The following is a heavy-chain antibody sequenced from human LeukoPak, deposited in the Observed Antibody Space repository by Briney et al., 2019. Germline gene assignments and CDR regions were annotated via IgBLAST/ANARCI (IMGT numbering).Heavy chain of an antibody. V-gene: IGHV5-51*01. J-gene: IGHJ5*02. CDR2: IYPGDSDT. Sequence: GESLKISCKGSGYSFTSYWIGWVRQMPGKGLELIGIIYPGDSDTRYSPSFQGQVTISADKSISTAYLQWSSLKASDTAMYYCAGGYCSGGSCYWFDPWGQGTLVTVSS. D-gene: IGHD2-15*01. CDR3: AGGYCSGGSCYWFDP. CDR1: GYSFTSYW.